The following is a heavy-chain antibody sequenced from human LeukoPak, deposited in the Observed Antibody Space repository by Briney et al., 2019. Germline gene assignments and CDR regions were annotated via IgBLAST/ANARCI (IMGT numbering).Heavy chain of an antibody. V-gene: IGHV3-7*01. CDR3: ARDHQIFPFVVVSAARENDAFDI. CDR2: IKQDGSEK. J-gene: IGHJ3*02. Sequence: PGGSLRLSCAASGFTFSSYWMSWVRQAPGKGLEWVANIKQDGSEKYYVDSVKGRFTISRDNAKNSLYLQMNSLRAEDTAVYYCARDHQIFPFVVVSAARENDAFDIWGQGTMVTVSS. D-gene: IGHD2-2*01. CDR1: GFTFSSYW.